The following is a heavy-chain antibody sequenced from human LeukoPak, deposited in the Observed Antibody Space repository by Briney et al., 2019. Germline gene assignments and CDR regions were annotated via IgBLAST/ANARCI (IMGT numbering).Heavy chain of an antibody. V-gene: IGHV4-4*02. J-gene: IGHJ3*02. CDR2: VNLQGST. CDR1: GGSITNTNY. Sequence: SETLSFTCGVSGGSITNTNYWTWVRQPPGKGLEWIGEVNLQGSTNYNPSLMGRVAISVDKSENHISLQLTSVTAADTAVYYCARRTVVTLGAFDIWGQGTMVTVSS. CDR3: ARRTVVTLGAFDI. D-gene: IGHD4-23*01.